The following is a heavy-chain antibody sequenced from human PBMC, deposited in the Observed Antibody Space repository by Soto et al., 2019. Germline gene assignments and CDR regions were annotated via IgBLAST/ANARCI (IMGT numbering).Heavy chain of an antibody. Sequence: GGSLRLSCAASGFSFSDYSMDWLRQAPGRGLEWLAYISGGSRSIYYADSVKGRFTISRDDAQNSLYLQMNSLRVEDTAVYYCSRDHPDISKYYIHFDFWGHGTLVTVSS. D-gene: IGHD3-10*01. CDR2: ISGGSRSI. J-gene: IGHJ4*01. V-gene: IGHV3-48*01. CDR1: GFSFSDYS. CDR3: SRDHPDISKYYIHFDF.